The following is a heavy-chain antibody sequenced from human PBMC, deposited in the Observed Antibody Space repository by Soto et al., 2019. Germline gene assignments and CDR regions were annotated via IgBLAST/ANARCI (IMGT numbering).Heavy chain of an antibody. J-gene: IGHJ4*02. CDR3: ANQGGL. D-gene: IGHD3-16*01. V-gene: IGHV3-23*01. CDR1: GFTFSNDV. Sequence: EVLLLASGGGSVQPGGSLRLSCAASGFTFSNDVMTWVRQAPGKGPEWVSSITDSGGRTFHADSVKGRFTISRDNSKDTLYLQMNSLRAEDTAVYYCANQGGLWGQGALVTVSS. CDR2: ITDSGGRT.